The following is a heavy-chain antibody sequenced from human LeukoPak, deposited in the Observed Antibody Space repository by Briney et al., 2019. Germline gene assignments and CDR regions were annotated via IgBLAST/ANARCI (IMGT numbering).Heavy chain of an antibody. Sequence: PGMSLRLSCAASGFTFSSYGMHWVRQAPGKGLEWVAVISYDGSNKYYADSVKGRFTISRDNSKNTLYLQMNSLRAEDTAVYYCAKGFLGSGYYYMDVWGKGTTVTVSS. CDR3: AKGFLGSGYYYMDV. D-gene: IGHD3-3*01. V-gene: IGHV3-30*18. J-gene: IGHJ6*03. CDR1: GFTFSSYG. CDR2: ISYDGSNK.